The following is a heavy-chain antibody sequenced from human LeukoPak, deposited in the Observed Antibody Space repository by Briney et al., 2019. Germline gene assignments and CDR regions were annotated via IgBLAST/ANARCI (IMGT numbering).Heavy chain of an antibody. CDR1: GGSMSSYY. CDR2: IYYSGST. V-gene: IGHV4-59*08. D-gene: IGHD3-10*01. J-gene: IGHJ3*02. Sequence: SETLSLTCTVSGGSMSSYYWSWIRQSPGKGLEWIGYIYYSGSTNYNPSLKSRVTISIDTSKNQFSLKLSSVTAADTAVYYCARVRHGSGKVPAFDIWDQGTMVTVSS. CDR3: ARVRHGSGKVPAFDI.